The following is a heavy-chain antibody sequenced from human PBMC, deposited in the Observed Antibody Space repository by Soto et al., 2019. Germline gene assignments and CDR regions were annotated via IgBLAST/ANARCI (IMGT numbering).Heavy chain of an antibody. V-gene: IGHV3-30-3*01. Sequence: QVQLVESGGGVVLPGRSLRLSCAASGFTFSSYAMHWVRQAPGKGLEWVAVISYDGSNKYYADSVKGRFTISRDNSKNTLYLQMNSLRAEDTAVYYCARRLLDYYYYYGMDVWGQGTTVTVSS. CDR3: ARRLLDYYYYYGMDV. CDR2: ISYDGSNK. D-gene: IGHD4-17*01. CDR1: GFTFSSYA. J-gene: IGHJ6*02.